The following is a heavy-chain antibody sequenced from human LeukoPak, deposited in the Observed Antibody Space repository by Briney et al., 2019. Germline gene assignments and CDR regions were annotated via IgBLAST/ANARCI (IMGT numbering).Heavy chain of an antibody. CDR2: INPNTGAT. D-gene: IGHD7-27*01. V-gene: IGHV1-2*02. CDR1: GYTFNGYY. J-gene: IGHJ4*02. CDR3: ARDQTGDGFDC. Sequence: ASVKVSCKASGYTFNGYYLNWVRQAPGQGPEWMGWINPNTGATNYAQKFQGRITMTRDTSISTVYMELSRLRSDDTAVYYCARDQTGDGFDCWGQGTLVTVSS.